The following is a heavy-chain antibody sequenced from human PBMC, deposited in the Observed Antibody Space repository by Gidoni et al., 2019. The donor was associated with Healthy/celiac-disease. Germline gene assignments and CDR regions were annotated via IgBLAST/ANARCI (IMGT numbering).Heavy chain of an antibody. CDR2: ISGSGGNT. J-gene: IGHJ6*02. CDR1: GFTFSTYV. V-gene: IGHV3-23*01. D-gene: IGHD5-12*01. CDR3: AKDVGPRDGYNSGYYSGMDV. Sequence: EVQLLESGGGLVQPGGSLRLSCAASGFTFSTYVMSWVRQAPGKGLEWVSGISGSGGNTYYADSVRGRFTISRDNSKNTVYLQMNSLRAEDTAVYYCAKDVGPRDGYNSGYYSGMDVWGQGTTVTVSS.